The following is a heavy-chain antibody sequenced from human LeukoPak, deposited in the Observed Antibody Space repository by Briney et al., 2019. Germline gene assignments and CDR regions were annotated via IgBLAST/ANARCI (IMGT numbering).Heavy chain of an antibody. J-gene: IGHJ4*02. D-gene: IGHD6-13*01. CDR1: GFAFSSYA. CDR2: ISGSGGST. CDR3: AKVQYSSSWTPFDY. V-gene: IGHV3-23*01. Sequence: GGSLRLSCAASGFAFSSYAMSWVRQAPGKGLEWVSAISGSGGSTYYADSVKGRFTISRDNSKNTLYLQMNSLRAEDTAVYYCAKVQYSSSWTPFDYWGQGTLVTASS.